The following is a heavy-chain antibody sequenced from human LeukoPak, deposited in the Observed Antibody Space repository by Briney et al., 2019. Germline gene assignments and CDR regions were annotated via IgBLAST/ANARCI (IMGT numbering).Heavy chain of an antibody. CDR1: GFTVSSNY. J-gene: IGHJ3*02. Sequence: GGSLRLSCAASGFTVSSNYMSWVRQAPGKGLEWVSIIYSGGDTYYADSVKGRFTISRDNSKNTLHLQMNSLRAEDTAVYFCAKGDYGGNSHTFDIWGQGTMVTVSS. V-gene: IGHV3-66*01. CDR2: IYSGGDT. CDR3: AKGDYGGNSHTFDI. D-gene: IGHD4-23*01.